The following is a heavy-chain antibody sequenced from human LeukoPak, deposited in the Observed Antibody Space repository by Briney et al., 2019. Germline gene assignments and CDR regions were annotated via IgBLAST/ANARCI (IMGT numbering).Heavy chain of an antibody. CDR2: ISSSRSNI. D-gene: IGHD3-3*01. Sequence: KPGGSLRLSCAASGFTFSSYSMNWVRQATGKGLEWVSSISSSRSNIYYADSVKGRFTISRDNANNSLYLQMNSLRAEDTAVYYCAVRWGFLEWLEDYWGQGTLVTVSS. CDR3: AVRWGFLEWLEDY. CDR1: GFTFSSYS. J-gene: IGHJ4*02. V-gene: IGHV3-21*01.